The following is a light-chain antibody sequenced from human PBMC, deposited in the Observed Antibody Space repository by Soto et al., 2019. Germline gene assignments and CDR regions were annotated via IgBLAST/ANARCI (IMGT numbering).Light chain of an antibody. V-gene: IGKV3-15*01. CDR2: SVS. CDR1: QSVSRN. J-gene: IGKJ1*01. Sequence: EIVMTQSPATLSVSPGERVTFLCRASQSVSRNLAWHQQKPGQAPRLLIYSVSNRATGVPARFSGSGSGTEFTLTISSLQSEDFAVYYCHQYHLWPWTFGQGTKVDIK. CDR3: HQYHLWPWT.